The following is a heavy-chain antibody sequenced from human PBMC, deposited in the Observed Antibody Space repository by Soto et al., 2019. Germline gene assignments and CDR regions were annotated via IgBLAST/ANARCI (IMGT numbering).Heavy chain of an antibody. CDR2: TYYRSKWYN. CDR3: ARVLVGYDILTGYYHDAIDI. Sequence: SQTLSLTCAISGDSVSSNSAAWNWIRQSPSRGLEWLGRTYYRSKWYNDYAVSVKSRITINPDTSKNQFSLQLNSVTPEDTAVYYCARVLVGYDILTGYYHDAIDIWGQETMVTVSS. J-gene: IGHJ3*02. V-gene: IGHV6-1*01. CDR1: GDSVSSNSAA. D-gene: IGHD3-9*01.